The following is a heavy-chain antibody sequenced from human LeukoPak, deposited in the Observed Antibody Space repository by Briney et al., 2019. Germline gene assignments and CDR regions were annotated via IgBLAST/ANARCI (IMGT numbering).Heavy chain of an antibody. Sequence: ASVKVSSKASGYTFTSYYMHWVRQAPGQGLEWMGIINPSGGSTSYAQKFQGRVTMTRDMSTSTVYMELSSLRSEDTAVYYCASGYCSSWYGYYHYYYMDVWGKGTTVTVSS. CDR1: GYTFTSYY. D-gene: IGHD6-13*01. CDR3: ASGYCSSWYGYYHYYYMDV. J-gene: IGHJ6*03. V-gene: IGHV1-46*01. CDR2: INPSGGST.